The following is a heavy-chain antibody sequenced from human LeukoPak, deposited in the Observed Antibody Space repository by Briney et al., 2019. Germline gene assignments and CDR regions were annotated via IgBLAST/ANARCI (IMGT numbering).Heavy chain of an antibody. J-gene: IGHJ4*02. CDR3: ARDRCTNGVCLFDY. CDR2: INPNSGGT. D-gene: IGHD2-8*01. V-gene: IGHV1-2*02. CDR1: GYTFTGYY. Sequence: GASVKVSCKASGYTFTGYYMHWVRQAPGQGLEWMGWINPNSGGTNYAQKLQGRVTMTTDTSTSTAYMELRSLRSDDTAVYYCARDRCTNGVCLFDYWGQGTLVTVSS.